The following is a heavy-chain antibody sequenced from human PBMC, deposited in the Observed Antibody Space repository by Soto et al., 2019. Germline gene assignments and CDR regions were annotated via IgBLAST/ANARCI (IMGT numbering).Heavy chain of an antibody. J-gene: IGHJ6*03. CDR3: AKVFHNSYYYYYMDV. CDR2: ISGSGGST. V-gene: IGHV3-23*01. Sequence: EVQLLESGGGLVQPGGSLRLSCAASGFTFSSYAMSWVRQAPGKGLEWVSAISGSGGSTYYADSVKGRFTISRDNSKNPLYLQMNSLRAEDTAVYYCAKVFHNSYYYYYMDVWGKGTTVTVSS. D-gene: IGHD1-20*01. CDR1: GFTFSSYA.